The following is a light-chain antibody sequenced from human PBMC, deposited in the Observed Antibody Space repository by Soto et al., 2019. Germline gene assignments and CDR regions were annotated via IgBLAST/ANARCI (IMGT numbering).Light chain of an antibody. CDR1: QTFSSNY. CDR3: QQYGSSHPYT. CDR2: GAS. J-gene: IGKJ2*01. V-gene: IGKV3-20*01. Sequence: EIVLTQSPDTLSLSPGETATLSCRASQTFSSNYLAWYQQRPGQAPRLLIYGASSRATGIPDRFSGSGSGTDFTLTISRLEPEDFAVYYCQQYGSSHPYTFGQGTKLEIK.